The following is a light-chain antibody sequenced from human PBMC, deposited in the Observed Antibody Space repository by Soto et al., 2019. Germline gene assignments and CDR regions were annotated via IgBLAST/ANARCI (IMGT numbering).Light chain of an antibody. V-gene: IGKV3-20*01. CDR3: QQYGSSPRT. Sequence: EIELTQSPGTLSLSPGERATLSCRASQSVSSSYLAWYQQKPGQAPRLLIYDASNRPTDIPARFSGSGSGTDFTLTISSLEPEDFAVYYCQQYGSSPRTFGLGTKVDI. J-gene: IGKJ1*01. CDR2: DAS. CDR1: QSVSSSY.